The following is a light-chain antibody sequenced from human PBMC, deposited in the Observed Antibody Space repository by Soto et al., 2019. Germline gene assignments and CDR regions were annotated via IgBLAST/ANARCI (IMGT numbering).Light chain of an antibody. V-gene: IGLV3-21*02. Sequence: SYELTQPPSVSVAPGQTARINCGGNNIGNKGVHWYQQKPGQAPVLVVHDNNDRPPGIPERFSGSNSGNTATLNISRVEAGDEADYYCQVWDSSSDHHVFGGGTQLTVL. CDR3: QVWDSSSDHHV. CDR1: NIGNKG. J-gene: IGLJ7*01. CDR2: DNN.